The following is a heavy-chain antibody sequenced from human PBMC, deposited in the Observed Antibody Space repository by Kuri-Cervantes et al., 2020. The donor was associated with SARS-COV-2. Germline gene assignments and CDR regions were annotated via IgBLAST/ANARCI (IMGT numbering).Heavy chain of an antibody. J-gene: IGHJ5*02. V-gene: IGHV1-69*13. CDR2: IIPIFGTA. CDR3: ARGPSAMATISYNWFDP. D-gene: IGHD5-24*01. CDR1: GGTFSSYA. Sequence: SVKVSCKASGGTFSSYAISWVRQAPGQGLEWMGGIIPIFGTANYAQKFQGRVTITADESTSTAYMELSSLRSEDTAVYYCARGPSAMATISYNWFDPWGQGTLVTSPQ.